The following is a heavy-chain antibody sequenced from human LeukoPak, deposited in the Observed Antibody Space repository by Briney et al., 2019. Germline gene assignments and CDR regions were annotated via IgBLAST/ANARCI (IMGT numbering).Heavy chain of an antibody. V-gene: IGHV3-7*01. CDR1: GFIISDYW. D-gene: IGHD3-10*01. J-gene: IGHJ4*02. CDR3: ASRESSMARSH. CDR2: INEDGSVQ. Sequence: GGSLRLSCAASGFIISDYWMNWVRQVPGKGLEWVANINEDGSVQDYVDSVRGRFTISRDNAKNSVYLQMNSLRVEDTAVYYGASRESSMARSHWGQGTLVTVSS.